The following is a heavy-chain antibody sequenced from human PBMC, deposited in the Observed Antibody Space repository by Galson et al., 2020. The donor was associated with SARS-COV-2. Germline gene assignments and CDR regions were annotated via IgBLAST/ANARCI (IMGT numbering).Heavy chain of an antibody. V-gene: IGHV4-30-4*01. D-gene: IGHD3-10*01. Sequence: SETLSLTCTVSGGSISSGDYYWSWIRQPPGKGLEWIGYIYYSGSTYYNPSLKSRVTISVDTSKNQFSLKLSSVTAADTAVYYCARDLAVQGEDVWGQGTTVTVSS. CDR2: IYYSGST. CDR1: GGSISSGDYY. CDR3: ARDLAVQGEDV. J-gene: IGHJ6*02.